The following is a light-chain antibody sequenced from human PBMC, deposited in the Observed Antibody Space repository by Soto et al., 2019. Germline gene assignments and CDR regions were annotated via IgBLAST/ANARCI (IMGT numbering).Light chain of an antibody. Sequence: IQMTHSPSTLSASVGDRVTITCLASQSVSMWLAWFQQKPGKAPRLLIYGASNLESGVPSRFSGSGSGTEFTLTISSLQPDDFATYYCQQYNSYASTFGQGTLLEI. CDR2: GAS. J-gene: IGKJ5*01. CDR1: QSVSMW. CDR3: QQYNSYAST. V-gene: IGKV1-5*01.